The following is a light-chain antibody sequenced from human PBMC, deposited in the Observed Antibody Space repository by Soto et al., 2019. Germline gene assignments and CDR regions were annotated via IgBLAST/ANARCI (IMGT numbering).Light chain of an antibody. CDR2: SNN. CDR1: SSNIGSDT. V-gene: IGLV1-44*01. Sequence: QSVLTQPPSASGTPGQRITISCSCSSSNIGSDTVNWYQQLPGTAPKLLSYSNNPRPSGVPDRFSDTKSGTSASLAINGLQSEDEADYYCAAWDDSLNGWVFGGGTKLTVL. J-gene: IGLJ3*02. CDR3: AAWDDSLNGWV.